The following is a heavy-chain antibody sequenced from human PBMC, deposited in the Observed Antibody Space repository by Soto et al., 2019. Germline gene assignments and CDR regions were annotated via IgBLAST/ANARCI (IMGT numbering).Heavy chain of an antibody. Sequence: GGSLRLSCAASGFTFSSYAMHWVRQAPGKGLEWVAVISYDGSNKYYADSVKGRFTISRDDSKNTLYLQMNSLRAEDTAVYYCARPRGVATMRWYYFDYWGQGTLVTVSS. CDR2: ISYDGSNK. CDR1: GFTFSSYA. CDR3: ARPRGVATMRWYYFDY. V-gene: IGHV3-30-3*01. D-gene: IGHD5-12*01. J-gene: IGHJ4*02.